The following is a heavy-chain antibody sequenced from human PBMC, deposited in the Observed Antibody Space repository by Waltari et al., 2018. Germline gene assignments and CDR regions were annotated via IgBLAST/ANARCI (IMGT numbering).Heavy chain of an antibody. J-gene: IGHJ4*02. Sequence: EVQLVESGGGLLQRGGSMRLSCAGSGCDASSSYMNWVRQAPGKGLEWVSGIHSGGNTYYADSVKGRFTISRDNSKNTLYLQMNSLRAEDTAVYYCAKDRSYGHSLANWGQGTLVTVSS. D-gene: IGHD4-17*01. CDR1: GCDASSSY. CDR2: IHSGGNT. V-gene: IGHV3-53*01. CDR3: AKDRSYGHSLAN.